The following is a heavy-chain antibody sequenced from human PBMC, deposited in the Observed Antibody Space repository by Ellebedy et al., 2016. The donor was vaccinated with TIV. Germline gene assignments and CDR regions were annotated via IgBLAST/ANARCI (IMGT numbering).Heavy chain of an antibody. CDR2: SYSSGST. J-gene: IGHJ6*02. Sequence: SETLSLTCTVSGGSIRNYYWSWIRQPPGKGLEWIGFSYSSGSTNYNPSLKTRVTISIDTSKNQFSLRLSSVTAADTAVYYCARDPRVASRPGDYFYGLDVWGQGTTVTVSS. V-gene: IGHV4-59*01. D-gene: IGHD6-6*01. CDR3: ARDPRVASRPGDYFYGLDV. CDR1: GGSIRNYY.